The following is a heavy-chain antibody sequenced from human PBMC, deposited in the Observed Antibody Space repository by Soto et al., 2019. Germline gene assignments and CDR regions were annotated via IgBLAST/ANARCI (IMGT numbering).Heavy chain of an antibody. J-gene: IGHJ3*01. D-gene: IGHD3-22*01. CDR1: GYTFTSSG. V-gene: IGHV1-18*01. CDR3: ARAFFYVGSDSLGYSFYAFDF. Sequence: QVQLVQSGAEVKKPGASVKVSCKASGYTFTSSGMSWVRQAPGQGLEWMGWISAHTGSSEYAQRLQGRVTMTTDRSTSTAYMVLRSLRSVDTAVYYCARAFFYVGSDSLGYSFYAFDFWGPGTLVTVSS. CDR2: ISAHTGSS.